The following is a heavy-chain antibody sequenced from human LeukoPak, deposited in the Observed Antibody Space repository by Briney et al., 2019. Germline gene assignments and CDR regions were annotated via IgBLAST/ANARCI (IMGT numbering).Heavy chain of an antibody. CDR1: GYTFTSYD. CDR2: MNPNSGNT. V-gene: IGHV1-8*03. Sequence: ASVKVSCKASGYTFTSYDINWVRQATGQGLEWMGWMNPNSGNTGYAQKFQGRVAITRNTSISTAYMELSSLRSEDTAVYYCARAPEGGTYYDFWSGYSLPDYYMDVWGKGTTVTVSS. CDR3: ARAPEGGTYYDFWSGYSLPDYYMDV. J-gene: IGHJ6*03. D-gene: IGHD3-3*01.